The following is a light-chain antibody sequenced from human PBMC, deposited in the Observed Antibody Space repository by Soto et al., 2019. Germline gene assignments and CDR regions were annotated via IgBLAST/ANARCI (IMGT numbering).Light chain of an antibody. J-gene: IGLJ2*01. CDR3: QAWDSSTLGV. CDR2: QDS. Sequence: SYELTQPPSVSVSPGQTASITCSGAKLGDKYACWYQQKPGQSPVLVIYQDSKRPSAIPEPFSGSNSGNPATLTISGTQAMDEADYYCQAWDSSTLGVFGGGTTLTVL. CDR1: KLGDKY. V-gene: IGLV3-1*01.